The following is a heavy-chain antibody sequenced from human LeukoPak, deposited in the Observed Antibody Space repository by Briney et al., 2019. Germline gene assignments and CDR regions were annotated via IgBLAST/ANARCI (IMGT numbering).Heavy chain of an antibody. Sequence: GASVKVSCKASGGTFSNYAISWVRQAPGQGLEWMGGIIPIFGTANYAQKFRGRVTITADKSTSTAYMELSSLRSEDTAVYYCARSSWPEMYYFDYWGQGTLVTVSS. V-gene: IGHV1-69*06. CDR2: IIPIFGTA. CDR1: GGTFSNYA. J-gene: IGHJ4*02. CDR3: ARSSWPEMYYFDY. D-gene: IGHD6-13*01.